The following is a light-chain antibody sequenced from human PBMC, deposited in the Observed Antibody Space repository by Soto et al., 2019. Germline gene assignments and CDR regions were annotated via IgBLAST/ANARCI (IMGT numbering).Light chain of an antibody. J-gene: IGLJ1*01. CDR3: TSYAGSINFYV. Sequence: QSALTQPPSASGSPGQSVTISCTGTSSDVGGYNYVSWYQQHPGKAPKLIIYEVTVRPSGVPDRFSGSKSGNTASLTVSGLQAEDEADYYCTSYAGSINFYVFGTGTKLTVL. V-gene: IGLV2-8*01. CDR2: EVT. CDR1: SSDVGGYNY.